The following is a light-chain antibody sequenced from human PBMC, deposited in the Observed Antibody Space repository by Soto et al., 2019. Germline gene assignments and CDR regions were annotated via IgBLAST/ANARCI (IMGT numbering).Light chain of an antibody. CDR3: QQRSNWPRT. J-gene: IGKJ1*01. CDR2: EAS. V-gene: IGKV3-11*01. CDR1: QRVSSY. Sequence: EIVLTQSPATLSLSPGERATLSCRASQRVSSYLAWYQQKPGQAPRLLIYEASNRATGIPARFSGSGSGTDVTLTISSLEPEDFAVYYCQQRSNWPRTFGQGTKVVIK.